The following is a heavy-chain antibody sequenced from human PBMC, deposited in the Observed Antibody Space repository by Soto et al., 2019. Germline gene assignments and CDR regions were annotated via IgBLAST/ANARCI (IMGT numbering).Heavy chain of an antibody. CDR1: GFTFSSYG. D-gene: IGHD2-15*01. Sequence: QVQLVESGGGVVQPGRSLRLSCAASGFTFSSYGMHWVRQAPGKGLEWVAVISYDGSNKYYADSVKGRFTISRDNSKNTLYLQMNSLRAEGTGVYYCAEDKRAVVVAAPFDYWGQGTLVTVSS. CDR2: ISYDGSNK. J-gene: IGHJ4*02. V-gene: IGHV3-30*18. CDR3: AEDKRAVVVAAPFDY.